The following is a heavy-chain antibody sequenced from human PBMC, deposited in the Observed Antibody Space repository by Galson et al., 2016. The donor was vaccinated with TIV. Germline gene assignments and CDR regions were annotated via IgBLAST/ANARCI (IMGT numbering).Heavy chain of an antibody. D-gene: IGHD2-21*01. J-gene: IGHJ4*02. V-gene: IGHV6-1*01. CDR2: TYYRSRWYY. CDR3: ARLGRCGNNCFSPDY. CDR1: GDSVSSDSAA. Sequence: CAISGDSVSSDSAAWNWVRQSPSRGLEWLGRTYYRSRWYYDYKVSVKSRITINPDTSKNQFSLTLTSVTAADTAVYYCARLGRCGNNCFSPDYWGQGTLVTVSS.